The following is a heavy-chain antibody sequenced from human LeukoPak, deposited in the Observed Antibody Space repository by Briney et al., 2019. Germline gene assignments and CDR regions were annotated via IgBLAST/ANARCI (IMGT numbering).Heavy chain of an antibody. Sequence: PGGSLRLSCAASGFTFSTYVMHWVRQTPGKGLEYVSAISGNGDKYYANSVKGRFTISRDNSKNTLFLQMGSLRAEVMAVYYCARVHVSSTIVDYWGQGTLVTVSS. CDR3: ARVHVSSTIVDY. V-gene: IGHV3-64*01. D-gene: IGHD5-24*01. CDR2: ISGNGDK. CDR1: GFTFSTYV. J-gene: IGHJ4*02.